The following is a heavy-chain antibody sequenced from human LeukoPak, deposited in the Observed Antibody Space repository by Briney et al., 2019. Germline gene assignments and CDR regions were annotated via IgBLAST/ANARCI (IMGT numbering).Heavy chain of an antibody. CDR3: ARGELLSPFDY. J-gene: IGHJ4*02. CDR2: IYYSGST. D-gene: IGHD3-10*01. V-gene: IGHV4-59*12. CDR1: GGSISSYY. Sequence: PSQTLSLTCTVSGGSISSYYWSWIRQPPGKGLEWIGYIYYSGSTNYNPSLKSRVTISVDTSKNQFSLKVSSVTAADTAVYYCARGELLSPFDYWGQGNLVTVSS.